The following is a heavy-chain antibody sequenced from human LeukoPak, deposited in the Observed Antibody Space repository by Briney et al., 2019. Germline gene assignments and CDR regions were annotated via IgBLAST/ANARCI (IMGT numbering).Heavy chain of an antibody. V-gene: IGHV4-4*07. Sequence: SETLSLTCTVSGGSISYYYYSWIRQPAGKGLEWIGRIYASGVTNYNPSLKSRVTMSLDTSKNQFSLKLSSVTAADTAVYYCARDRSSFRRTISAWYFDLWGRGTLVTVSS. CDR3: ARDRSSFRRTISAWYFDL. CDR2: IYASGVT. D-gene: IGHD3-10*01. J-gene: IGHJ2*01. CDR1: GGSISYYY.